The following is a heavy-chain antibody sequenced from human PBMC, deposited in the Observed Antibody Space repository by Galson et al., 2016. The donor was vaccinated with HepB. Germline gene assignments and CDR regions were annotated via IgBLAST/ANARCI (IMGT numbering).Heavy chain of an antibody. CDR3: AKSPATAGAYYFDS. V-gene: IGHV3-30*04. CDR2: ISYDGSVK. D-gene: IGHD6-13*01. J-gene: IGHJ4*02. Sequence: SLRLSCAASGFLFSCHAMHWVRQAPGKGLEWLALISYDGSVKYYADSVKGRFTISRDNSKNTMYVHMTGLRAEDTAVYYCAKSPATAGAYYFDSWGQGTLVTVSS. CDR1: GFLFSCHA.